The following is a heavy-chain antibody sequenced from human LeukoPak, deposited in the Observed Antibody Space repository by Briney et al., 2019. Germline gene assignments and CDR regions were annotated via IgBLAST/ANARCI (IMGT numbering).Heavy chain of an antibody. CDR1: GGSISSYY. V-gene: IGHV4-59*01. J-gene: IGHJ5*02. CDR3: ARTEASWFDP. CDR2: IYYSGST. Sequence: SETLSLTCTVSGGSISSYYWSWIRQPPGKGLEWIGYIYYSGSTNYNPSLKSRVTISVETSKNQFSLKLSSVTAADTAVYYCARTEASWFDPWGQGTLVTVSS.